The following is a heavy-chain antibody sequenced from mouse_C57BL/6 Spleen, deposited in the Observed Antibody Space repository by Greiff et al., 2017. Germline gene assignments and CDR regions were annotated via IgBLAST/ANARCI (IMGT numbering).Heavy chain of an antibody. D-gene: IGHD2-3*01. Sequence: LVESGAELVKPGASVKMSCKASGYTFTSYWITWVKQRPGQGLEWIGDIYPGSGSTNYNEKFKSKATLTVDTSSSTAYMQLSSLTSEDSAVYYCARLWDGYYYFDYWGQGTTLTVSS. CDR3: ARLWDGYYYFDY. J-gene: IGHJ2*01. CDR2: IYPGSGST. V-gene: IGHV1-55*01. CDR1: GYTFTSYW.